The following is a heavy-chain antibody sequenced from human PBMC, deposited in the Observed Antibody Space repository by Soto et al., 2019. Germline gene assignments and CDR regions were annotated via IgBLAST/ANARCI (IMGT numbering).Heavy chain of an antibody. D-gene: IGHD3-10*01. J-gene: IGHJ4*02. V-gene: IGHV3-74*01. CDR2: IKSDESTT. Sequence: EVQLVESGGGLVQPVGSLRLSCASSGFIFTDYWIHWFRQAPGKGLVWVSRIKSDESTTNYADSVWGRLTISRDNAKNTVYLQINSLRAEDTAVYYCARGARNYYYFDYWGQGTLVTVSS. CDR1: GFIFTDYW. CDR3: ARGARNYYYFDY.